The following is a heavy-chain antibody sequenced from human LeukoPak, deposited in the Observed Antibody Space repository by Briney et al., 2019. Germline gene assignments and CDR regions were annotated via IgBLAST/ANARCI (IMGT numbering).Heavy chain of an antibody. CDR3: ARDRCGRTSCYNDAFDI. V-gene: IGHV3-7*01. CDR2: IKQDGSEK. J-gene: IGHJ3*02. Sequence: GGSLRLSCAASGFTFSSYWMGRVRQAPGKGLEWVASIKQDGSEKYSVDSVKGRFTISRDNAKNSLYLQMNSLRAEDTAVYYCARDRCGRTSCYNDAFDIWGQGTMVTVSS. CDR1: GFTFSSYW. D-gene: IGHD2-2*02.